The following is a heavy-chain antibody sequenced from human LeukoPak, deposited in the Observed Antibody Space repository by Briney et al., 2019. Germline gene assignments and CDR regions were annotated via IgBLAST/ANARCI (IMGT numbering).Heavy chain of an antibody. CDR3: ASAHGVYSSSLGFDY. CDR2: IHYSGST. V-gene: IGHV4-59*13. D-gene: IGHD6-6*01. CDR1: GGSISSYY. Sequence: WETLSLICTVCGGSISSYYWIWIRQPPGKGLEGSEYIHYSGSTNYNPSLKSRVTISVDTSKNQFSLTLSSVTAADTAVYYCASAHGVYSSSLGFDYWGQGTLVTVSS. J-gene: IGHJ4*02.